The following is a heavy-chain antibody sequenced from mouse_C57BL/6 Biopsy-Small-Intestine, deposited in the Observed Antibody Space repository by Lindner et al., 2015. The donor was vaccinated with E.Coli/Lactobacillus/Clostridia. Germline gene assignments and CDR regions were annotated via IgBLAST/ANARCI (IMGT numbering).Heavy chain of an antibody. CDR2: ISPRDGST. V-gene: IGHV1-85*01. D-gene: IGHD2-4*01. CDR3: ARYDYDGAY. CDR1: GYTFTSYD. J-gene: IGHJ3*01. Sequence: VKLQESGPELVKPGASVKLSCKASGYTFTSYDINWVNQRPGQGPEWIGWISPRDGSTEYNEKFKGKATLTVDTSSSTAYMELHSLTSEDSAVYFCARYDYDGAYWGQGTLVTVSA.